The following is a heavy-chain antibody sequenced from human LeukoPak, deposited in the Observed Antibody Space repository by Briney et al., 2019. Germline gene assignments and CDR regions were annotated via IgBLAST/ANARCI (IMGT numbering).Heavy chain of an antibody. D-gene: IGHD2-2*01. CDR2: LHSSGST. J-gene: IGHJ4*02. CDR1: AGSISAYY. CDR3: AREYGSSRYLDY. Sequence: PSETLSLTCTVSAGSISAYYWSWIRQPAGRGLEWIGRLHSSGSTNYSPSLQSRVTMSLDTSKNLFSLNLSSITAADTAVYFCAREYGSSRYLDYWGQGILVTVSS. V-gene: IGHV4-4*07.